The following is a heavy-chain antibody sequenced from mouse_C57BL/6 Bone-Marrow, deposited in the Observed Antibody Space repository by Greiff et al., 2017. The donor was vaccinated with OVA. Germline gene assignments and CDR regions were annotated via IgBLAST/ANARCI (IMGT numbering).Heavy chain of an antibody. J-gene: IGHJ3*01. Sequence: VQLKESGAELVRPGASVKLSCTASGFNITDYYMHWVKQRPEQGLEWIGRIDPEDGDTEYAPKFQGKATMTADTSSNTAYLQLSSLTSEDTAVYYCTVDGYPAWFAYWGQGTLVTVSA. CDR1: GFNITDYY. CDR3: TVDGYPAWFAY. V-gene: IGHV14-1*01. D-gene: IGHD2-3*01. CDR2: IDPEDGDT.